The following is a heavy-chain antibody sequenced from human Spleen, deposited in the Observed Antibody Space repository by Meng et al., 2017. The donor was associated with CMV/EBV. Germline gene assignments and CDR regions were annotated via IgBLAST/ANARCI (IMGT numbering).Heavy chain of an antibody. Sequence: GESLKISCAASGFTFSSYAMHWARQAPGKGLEWVSTISDSGGNTYYPDSVKGRFTISRDNSNNTLYLQMNSLRAEDTAIYYCAKSRNGYGGEDYWGQGMLVTVSS. V-gene: IGHV3-23*01. CDR2: ISDSGGNT. D-gene: IGHD5-12*01. J-gene: IGHJ4*02. CDR1: GFTFSSYA. CDR3: AKSRNGYGGEDY.